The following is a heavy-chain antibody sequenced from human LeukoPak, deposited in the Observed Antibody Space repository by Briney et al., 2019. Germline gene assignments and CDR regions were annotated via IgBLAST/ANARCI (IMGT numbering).Heavy chain of an antibody. CDR1: GGSISSYH. CDR3: ARNGGNSDVDD. J-gene: IGHJ4*02. Sequence: SETLSLTCTVSGGSISSYHWSWIRQPPGKGLEWIGHIYYTGSTNYNPSLKSRVTISLDKSKNQFSLKLNSVTAADTAVYYCARNGGNSDVDDWGQGTLVTVSS. V-gene: IGHV4-59*08. D-gene: IGHD4-23*01. CDR2: IYYTGST.